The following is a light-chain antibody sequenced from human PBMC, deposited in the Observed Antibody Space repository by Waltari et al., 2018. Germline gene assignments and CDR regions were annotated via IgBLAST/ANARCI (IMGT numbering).Light chain of an antibody. CDR2: DVS. CDR3: NSYTGSSSWV. J-gene: IGLJ3*02. V-gene: IGLV2-14*01. CDR1: SSDVGFYNY. Sequence: QSALTQPASVSGSPGQSITISCTGTSSDVGFYNYVSWYQQHPGKAPKLMIYDVSERPYGVSNRFSCSKSGNTACLTISGLQADDEADYYCNSYTGSSSWVFVGGTKLTV.